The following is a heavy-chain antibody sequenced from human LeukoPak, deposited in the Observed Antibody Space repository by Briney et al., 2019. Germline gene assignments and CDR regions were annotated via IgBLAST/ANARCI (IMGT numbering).Heavy chain of an antibody. J-gene: IGHJ4*02. CDR3: AKPGHYDSSGYLDY. D-gene: IGHD3-22*01. Sequence: GGSLRLSCAASGFTFSSYGMHWVRQAPGKGLEWVAVISYDGSNKYYADSVKGRFTISRDNSKNTLYLQMNSLRAEDTAVYYCAKPGHYDSSGYLDYWGQGTLVTVSS. V-gene: IGHV3-30*18. CDR1: GFTFSSYG. CDR2: ISYDGSNK.